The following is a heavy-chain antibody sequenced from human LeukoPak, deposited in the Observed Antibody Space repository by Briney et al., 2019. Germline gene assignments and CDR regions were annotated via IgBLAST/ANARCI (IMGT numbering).Heavy chain of an antibody. J-gene: IGHJ4*02. V-gene: IGHV3-23*01. Sequence: GGSLRLSCAASGFAFSTYAMNWVRQAPGKGLEWVSVISGSGGSIYYADSVKGRFTISKDKAKNTMDLQMNSLRAEDTAVYYCAKVMLLWFGARDYWGQGTLVTVSS. CDR3: AKVMLLWFGARDY. CDR2: ISGSGGSI. D-gene: IGHD3-10*01. CDR1: GFAFSTYA.